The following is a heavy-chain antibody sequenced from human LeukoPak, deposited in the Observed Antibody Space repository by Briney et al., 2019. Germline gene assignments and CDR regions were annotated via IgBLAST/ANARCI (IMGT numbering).Heavy chain of an antibody. CDR2: ISGSGGST. CDR3: AKDDRFRGVPYYFDY. Sequence: GSLRLSCAASGFTFSSYAMSWVRQAPGKGLEWVSAISGSGGSTYSADSVKGRFTISRDNSKNTLYLQMNSLRAEDTAVYYCAKDDRFRGVPYYFDYWGQGTLVTVSS. V-gene: IGHV3-23*01. D-gene: IGHD3-10*01. J-gene: IGHJ4*02. CDR1: GFTFSSYA.